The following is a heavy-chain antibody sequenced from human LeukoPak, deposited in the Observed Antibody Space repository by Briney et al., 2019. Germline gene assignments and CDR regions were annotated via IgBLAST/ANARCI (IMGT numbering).Heavy chain of an antibody. CDR2: INWNGGST. J-gene: IGHJ3*02. CDR3: ATERSYYESPEGSVGAFDI. Sequence: GGSLRLSCAASGFTFDDSVMSWVRQAPGKGLEWVSGINWNGGSTGYADSVKGRFTISRDNAKNSLYLQMNSLRAEDTAVYYCATERSYYESPEGSVGAFDIWGPGTMVTVSS. V-gene: IGHV3-20*04. D-gene: IGHD1-26*01. CDR1: GFTFDDSV.